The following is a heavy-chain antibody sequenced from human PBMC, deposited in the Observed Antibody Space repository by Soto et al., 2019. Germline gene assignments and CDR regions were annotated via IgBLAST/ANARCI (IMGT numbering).Heavy chain of an antibody. CDR1: GYTFTSYY. V-gene: IGHV1-46*01. CDR3: AREDGYNYLNY. J-gene: IGHJ4*02. D-gene: IGHD5-12*01. CDR2: INPSGGST. Sequence: QVQLVQSGAEVKKPGASVKISCKASGYTFTSYYMHWVRQAPGQGLEWMGIINPSGGSTSYPQKFQXXVTMTSDTSTSTVYMELSSLRSEDTAVYYCAREDGYNYLNYWGQGTLVTVSS.